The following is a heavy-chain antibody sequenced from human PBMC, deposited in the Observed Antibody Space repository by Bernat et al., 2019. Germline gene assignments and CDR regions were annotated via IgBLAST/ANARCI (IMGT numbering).Heavy chain of an antibody. CDR2: ISYDGSNK. CDR1: GFTFSSYA. D-gene: IGHD6-19*01. V-gene: IGHV3-30*04. J-gene: IGHJ4*02. CDR3: AQSVAGILSDY. Sequence: VQLVESGGGVVQPGRSLRLSCAASGFTFSSYAMHWVRQAPGKGLEWVAVISYDGSNKYYADSVKGRFTISRDNSKNTLYLQMNSLRAEDTAVYYCAQSVAGILSDYWGQGTLVTVPS.